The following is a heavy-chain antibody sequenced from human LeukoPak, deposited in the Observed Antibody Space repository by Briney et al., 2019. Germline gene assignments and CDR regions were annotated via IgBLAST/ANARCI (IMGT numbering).Heavy chain of an antibody. J-gene: IGHJ4*02. CDR3: ARDSAEIATTYDY. Sequence: SETLSLTCTVSGGSISSYYWIWMRQPAGKGLEWIGRIYTSGSTNYNPSLTRRITISVDTSKNQFSLKLRCVTAADTAVPYCARDSAEIATTYDYWGEGTLVTVSS. CDR2: IYTSGST. CDR1: GGSISSYY. D-gene: IGHD5-24*01. V-gene: IGHV4-4*07.